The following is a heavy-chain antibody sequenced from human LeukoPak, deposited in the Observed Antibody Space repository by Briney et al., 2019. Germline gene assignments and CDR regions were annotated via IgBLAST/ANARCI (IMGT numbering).Heavy chain of an antibody. CDR1: GYTFVDHY. CDR3: AREVKVPGELLGGFDS. V-gene: IGHV1-2*02. Sequence: ASVKVSCMASGYTFVDHYIHWVRQAPGQGLEWMGLINPKRGGTTYAEKFGGRATMTSDTAIRTDYMELTSLRSDDTAFYYCAREVKVPGELLGGFDSWGQGSLVTVSS. D-gene: IGHD3-10*01. CDR2: INPKRGGT. J-gene: IGHJ5*01.